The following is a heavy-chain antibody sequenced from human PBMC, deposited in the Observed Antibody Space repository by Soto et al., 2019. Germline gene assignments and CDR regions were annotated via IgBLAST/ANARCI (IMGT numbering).Heavy chain of an antibody. CDR2: IKVSTGST. V-gene: IGHV1-18*01. J-gene: IGHJ4*02. Sequence: QVQLMQSGAEVKEPGASVKVFCKASGYTFVNHGVSWVRQAPGQGLEWMGWIKVSTGSTNDAGNFQGRVTMTTDTSTSTFYMELRSLRSADTAVYFCGTNYSSDWHFVFDSWGQGTRVTVSS. D-gene: IGHD6-19*01. CDR3: GTNYSSDWHFVFDS. CDR1: GYTFVNHG.